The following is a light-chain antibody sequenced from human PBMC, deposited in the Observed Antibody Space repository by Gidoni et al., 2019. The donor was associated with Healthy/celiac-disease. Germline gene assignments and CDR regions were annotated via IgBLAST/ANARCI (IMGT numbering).Light chain of an antibody. CDR2: DVS. CDR3: SSYTRSNTLVL. V-gene: IGLV2-14*01. CDR1: NSDVGGDDY. Sequence: QSALTQPASVSGSPGQSITIPCTGTNSDVGGDDYVSWYQQHPGKAPKVMIYDVSNRPSGVSNRFSVSKSGNTASLTISGLQAEDEADYYCSSYTRSNTLVLFGGGTKVTVL. J-gene: IGLJ3*02.